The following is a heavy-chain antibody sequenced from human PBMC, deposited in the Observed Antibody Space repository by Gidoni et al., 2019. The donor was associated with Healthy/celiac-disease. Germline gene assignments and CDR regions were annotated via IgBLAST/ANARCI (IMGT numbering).Heavy chain of an antibody. CDR2: IWYDGSNK. D-gene: IGHD6-13*01. CDR3: ARDGFLAAAGTGNWFDP. J-gene: IGHJ5*02. Sequence: QVKLVESGGCVVQPGRSLRLACAASGFTFSSYGMPWVRQAPGKGLEWVGGIWYDGSNKYYADSVKGRFTISRDNSKNTLYLQMNSLRAEDTAVYYCARDGFLAAAGTGNWFDPWGQGTLVTVSS. V-gene: IGHV3-33*01. CDR1: GFTFSSYG.